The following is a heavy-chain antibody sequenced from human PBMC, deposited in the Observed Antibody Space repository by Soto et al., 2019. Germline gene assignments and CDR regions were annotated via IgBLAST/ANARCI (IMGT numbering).Heavy chain of an antibody. D-gene: IGHD4-4*01. V-gene: IGHV3-30-3*01. CDR2: ISYDGSNK. CDR1: GFTFSSYA. Sequence: GGSLRLSCAASGFTFSSYAMHWVRQAPGKGLEWVAVISYDGSNKYYADSVKGRFTISRDNSKNTLYLQMNSLRAEDTAVYYCARESAFLVTTADYFDYWGQGTLVTVSS. CDR3: ARESAFLVTTADYFDY. J-gene: IGHJ4*02.